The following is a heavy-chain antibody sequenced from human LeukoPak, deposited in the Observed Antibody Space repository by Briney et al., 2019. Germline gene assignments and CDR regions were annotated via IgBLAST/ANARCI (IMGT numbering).Heavy chain of an antibody. CDR1: GYTLTELS. J-gene: IGHJ4*02. Sequence: ASVKVSCKVSGYTLTELSMHWVRQAPGKGLEWMGGFDPEDGETIYAQKFQGRVTMTEDTSTDTAYMELSSLRSEDTAVYYCARDGSSGGDYSFDYWGQGTLVTVSS. D-gene: IGHD2-21*02. CDR2: FDPEDGET. V-gene: IGHV1-24*01. CDR3: ARDGSSGGDYSFDY.